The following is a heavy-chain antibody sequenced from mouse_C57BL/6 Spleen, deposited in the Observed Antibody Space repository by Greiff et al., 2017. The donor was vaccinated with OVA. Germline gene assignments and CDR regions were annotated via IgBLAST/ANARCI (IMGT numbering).Heavy chain of an antibody. V-gene: IGHV5-17*01. CDR2: ISSGSSTI. Sequence: EVMLVESGGGLVKPGGSLKLSCAASGFTFSDYGMHWVRQAPEKGLEWVAYISSGSSTIYYADTVKGRFTISRDNAKNTLFLQKTSLSSEDTAMYYGERERDGSSLYYFDYWGQGTTLTVSS. CDR1: GFTFSDYG. CDR3: ERERDGSSLYYFDY. J-gene: IGHJ2*01. D-gene: IGHD1-1*01.